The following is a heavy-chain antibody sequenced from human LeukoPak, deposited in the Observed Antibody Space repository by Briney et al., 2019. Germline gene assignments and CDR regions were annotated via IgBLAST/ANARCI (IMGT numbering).Heavy chain of an antibody. CDR3: ATSWGSGWYDIDY. CDR1: GFTFSSYA. Sequence: GRSLRLSCAASGFTFSSYAMHWVRQAPGKGLEWVAVISYDGSNKYYADSVKGRFTISRDNSKNTLYLQMNSLRAEDTAVYYCATSWGSGWYDIDYWGQGTLVTVSS. CDR2: ISYDGSNK. V-gene: IGHV3-30-3*01. D-gene: IGHD6-19*01. J-gene: IGHJ4*02.